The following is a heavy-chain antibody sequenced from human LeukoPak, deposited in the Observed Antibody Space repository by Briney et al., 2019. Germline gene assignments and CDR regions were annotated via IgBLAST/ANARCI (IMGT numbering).Heavy chain of an antibody. Sequence: GGSLRLSCAASGFTFGSYAMHWVRQAPGKGLEWVAVISYDGSNKYYADSVKGRFTISRDNSKNTLYLQMNSLRAEDTAVYYCAREIVVVVAATRGEDYWGQGTLVTVSS. CDR2: ISYDGSNK. CDR1: GFTFGSYA. CDR3: AREIVVVVAATRGEDY. J-gene: IGHJ4*02. D-gene: IGHD2-15*01. V-gene: IGHV3-30-3*01.